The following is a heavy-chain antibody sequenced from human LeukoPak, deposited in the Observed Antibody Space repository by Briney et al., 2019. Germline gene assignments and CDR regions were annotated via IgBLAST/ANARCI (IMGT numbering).Heavy chain of an antibody. D-gene: IGHD6-19*01. J-gene: IGHJ4*02. V-gene: IGHV3-11*01. CDR2: ISSSGSPI. CDR3: AKVIAVAGPGPNDY. CDR1: GFTFSDYY. Sequence: SGGSLRLSCAASGFTFSDYYMSWIRQAPGKGLEWVSYISSSGSPIYYADSVKGRFTISRDNANNSLYLQMNSLRAEDTALYYCAKVIAVAGPGPNDYWGQGTLVTVSS.